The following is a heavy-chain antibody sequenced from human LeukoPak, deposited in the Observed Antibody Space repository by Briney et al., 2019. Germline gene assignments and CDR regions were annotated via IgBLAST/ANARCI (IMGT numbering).Heavy chain of an antibody. CDR3: ASSIAAAANVY. D-gene: IGHD6-13*01. J-gene: IGHJ4*02. CDR1: GFTFSSYA. CDR2: ISYDGSNK. V-gene: IGHV3-30*04. Sequence: GGSLRLSCAASGFTFSSYAMHWVRQAPGKGLEWVAVISYDGSNKYYADSVKGRFTISRDNSKNTLYLQMNSLRAEDTAVYYCASSIAAAANVYWGQGTLSPSPQ.